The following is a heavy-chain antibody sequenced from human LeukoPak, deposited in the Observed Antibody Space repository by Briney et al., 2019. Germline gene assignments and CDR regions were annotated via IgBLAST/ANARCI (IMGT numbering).Heavy chain of an antibody. CDR1: GGSFSGYY. V-gene: IGHV4-34*01. J-gene: IGHJ4*02. CDR3: ARVGPRRTAVAGINY. CDR2: INHSGST. D-gene: IGHD6-19*01. Sequence: PSETLSLTCAVYGGSFSGYYWSWIRQPPGKGLEWIGEINHSGSTNYNPSLKSRVTISVDTSKNQFSLKLGSVTAADTAVYYCARVGPRRTAVAGINYWGQGTLVTVSS.